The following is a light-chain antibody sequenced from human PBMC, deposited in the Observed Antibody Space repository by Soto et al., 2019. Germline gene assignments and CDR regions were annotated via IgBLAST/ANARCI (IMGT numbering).Light chain of an antibody. V-gene: IGLV2-8*01. J-gene: IGLJ2*01. CDR3: SSYAGRDAYVI. Sequence: QSVLTQPPSASGSPGQSVAISCTGTSNDIGGYNYVSWYQRRPGKAPKLILYEVNTRPSGVPDRFSGSKSGNTASLTVSGLQADDEADYYCSSYAGRDAYVIFGGGTKLTVL. CDR2: EVN. CDR1: SNDIGGYNY.